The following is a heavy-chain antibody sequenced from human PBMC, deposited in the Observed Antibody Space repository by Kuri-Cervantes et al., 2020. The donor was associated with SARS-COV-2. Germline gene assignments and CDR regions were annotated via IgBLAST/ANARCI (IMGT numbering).Heavy chain of an antibody. V-gene: IGHV3-72*01. D-gene: IGHD4-11*01. CDR2: SSNKVYRYTT. Sequence: GGSLRLSCATSGFTFSDHYIDWVRQAPGKGLEWVGRSSNKVYRYTTEYATSVKGRFTISRDFSKSSLSLQMDSLTTEDTAVYYCARSLTTTYSFWGQGTLVTVSS. CDR1: GFTFSDHY. J-gene: IGHJ1*01. CDR3: ARSLTTTYSF.